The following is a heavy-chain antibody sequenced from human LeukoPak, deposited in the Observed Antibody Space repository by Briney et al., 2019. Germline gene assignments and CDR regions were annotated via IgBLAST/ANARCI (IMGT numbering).Heavy chain of an antibody. D-gene: IGHD4-17*01. V-gene: IGHV3-23*01. Sequence: GGSLRLSCAASGFSFSSFSMTWVRQAPGKGLVWVSSIGDTTYYADSVKGRFIISRDNSKNTLYLQMNSLRADDTAIYYCVKRGEEGSWGQGTLVIVS. CDR2: IGDTT. CDR3: VKRGEEGS. CDR1: GFSFSSFS. J-gene: IGHJ5*02.